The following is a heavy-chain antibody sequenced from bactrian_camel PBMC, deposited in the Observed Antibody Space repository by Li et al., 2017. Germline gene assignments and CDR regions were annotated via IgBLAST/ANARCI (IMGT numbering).Heavy chain of an antibody. CDR3: ATGLGWFDH. V-gene: IGHV3S53*01. D-gene: IGHD6*01. J-gene: IGHJ4*01. Sequence: HVQLVESGGGSAQPGGSLRLSCAYSQSRYCMGWFRQRPGKEREGVASISGDGRATYGDSVKGRFTVAKDNAKNTLYLQMNNLKTKDTARYYCATGLGWFDHWGQGTQVTVS. CDR1: SQSRYC. CDR2: ISGDGRA.